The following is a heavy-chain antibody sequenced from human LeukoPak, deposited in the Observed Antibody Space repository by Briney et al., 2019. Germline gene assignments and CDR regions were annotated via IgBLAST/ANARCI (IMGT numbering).Heavy chain of an antibody. Sequence: SETLSLTCAVYGGSFSGYYWSWIRQPPGKGLEWIGEINHSGSTNYNPSLKSRVTISVDTSKNQFSLKLSSVTAADTAVYYCASSTYYDFWSGKTFDYWGQGTLVTVSS. V-gene: IGHV4-34*01. CDR2: INHSGST. CDR3: ASSTYYDFWSGKTFDY. J-gene: IGHJ4*02. CDR1: GGSFSGYY. D-gene: IGHD3-3*01.